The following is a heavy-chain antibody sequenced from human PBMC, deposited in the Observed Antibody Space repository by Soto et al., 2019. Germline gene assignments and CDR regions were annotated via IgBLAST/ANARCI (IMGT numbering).Heavy chain of an antibody. CDR2: IYYSGST. D-gene: IGHD3-3*01. Sequence: SETLSLTCAVYGGSFSGYYWSWIRQPPGKGLEWIGSIYYSGSTYYNPSLKSRVTISVDTSKNQFSLKLSSVTAADTAVYYCARQGRYYDFWSFQYAFDIWGQGTMVTVSS. J-gene: IGHJ3*02. V-gene: IGHV4-34*01. CDR1: GGSFSGYY. CDR3: ARQGRYYDFWSFQYAFDI.